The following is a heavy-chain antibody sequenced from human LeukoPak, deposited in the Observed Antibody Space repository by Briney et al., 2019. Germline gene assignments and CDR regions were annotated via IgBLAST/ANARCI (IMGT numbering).Heavy chain of an antibody. V-gene: IGHV1-46*01. J-gene: IGHJ4*02. CDR1: GYTFTSYY. CDR3: ARDLAVTSFPGYYFDY. Sequence: GASVKVSCKASGYTFTSYYMHWVRQAPGQGLEWMGIINPSGGSTSYAQKFQGRVTMTRDTSTSTAYMELSSLRSEDTAVYYCARDLAVTSFPGYYFDYWGQGTLVTVSS. CDR2: INPSGGST. D-gene: IGHD2-21*02.